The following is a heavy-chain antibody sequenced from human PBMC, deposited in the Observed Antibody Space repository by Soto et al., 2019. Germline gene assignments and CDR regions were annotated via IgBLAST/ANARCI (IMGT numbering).Heavy chain of an antibody. V-gene: IGHV4-34*01. CDR1: GGSFSGYY. CDR3: ARAIPITMIVVVIAGDNWFDP. Sequence: SETLSLTCAVYGGSFSGYYWSWIRQPPGKGLERIGEINHSGSTNYNPSLKSRVTISVDTSKNQFSLKLSSVTAADTAVYYCARAIPITMIVVVIAGDNWFDPWGQGTRVTVSS. CDR2: INHSGST. J-gene: IGHJ5*02. D-gene: IGHD3-22*01.